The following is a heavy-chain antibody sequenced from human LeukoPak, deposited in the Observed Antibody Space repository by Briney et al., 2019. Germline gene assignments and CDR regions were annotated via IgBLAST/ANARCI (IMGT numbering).Heavy chain of an antibody. V-gene: IGHV1-2*02. D-gene: IGHD2-15*01. Sequence: ASVKVSCKASGYTFTGYYMHWVRQAPGQGLEWMGWINPNSGGTNYAQKFQGRVTMTRDTSISTAYMELSRLRSDDTAVYYCAREEDIVVVVAATGYDYWGQGTLVT. CDR2: INPNSGGT. J-gene: IGHJ4*02. CDR1: GYTFTGYY. CDR3: AREEDIVVVVAATGYDY.